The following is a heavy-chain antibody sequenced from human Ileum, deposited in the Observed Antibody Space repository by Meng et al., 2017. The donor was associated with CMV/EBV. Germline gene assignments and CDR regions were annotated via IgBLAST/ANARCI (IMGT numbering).Heavy chain of an antibody. CDR3: AKDRICFGSSCYTGGKLDT. Sequence: GARKISGAASGFTFSSYAMSWVRQAPGKGLECVATITGSAASTYYADSVKGRFTISRDNSKNTLYLQMDSLSAEDTAIYYCAKDRICFGSSCYTGGKLDTWGQGTLVTVSS. CDR2: ITGSAAST. J-gene: IGHJ5*02. V-gene: IGHV3-23*01. CDR1: GFTFSSYA. D-gene: IGHD2-2*02.